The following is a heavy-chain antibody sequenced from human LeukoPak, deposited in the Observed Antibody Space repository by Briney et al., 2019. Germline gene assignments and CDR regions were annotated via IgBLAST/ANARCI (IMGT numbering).Heavy chain of an antibody. V-gene: IGHV3-21*01. CDR1: GFTFSSYS. D-gene: IGHD5-18*01. J-gene: IGHJ6*03. Sequence: GGSLRLSCAASGFTFSSYSMNWVRQAPGKGLEWVSSISSTGAYIYYADSLRGRFTISRDNAKDSLYLHMHSLRAEDTAVYYCASGYVYGFYYVDVWGKGTTVTVSS. CDR3: ASGYVYGFYYVDV. CDR2: ISSTGAYI.